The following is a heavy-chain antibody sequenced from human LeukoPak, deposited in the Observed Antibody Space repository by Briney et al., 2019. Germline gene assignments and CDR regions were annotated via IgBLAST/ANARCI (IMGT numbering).Heavy chain of an antibody. CDR2: ISSSSSTI. J-gene: IGHJ4*02. V-gene: IGHV3-48*04. Sequence: GGSLRLSCAASGFTFSSYSMNWVRQAPGKGLEWVSYISSSSSTIYYADSVKGRFTISRDNAKNSLYLQMNSLRAEDTAVYYCARDRGNDYGDYYFGYWGQGTLVTVSS. D-gene: IGHD4-17*01. CDR1: GFTFSSYS. CDR3: ARDRGNDYGDYYFGY.